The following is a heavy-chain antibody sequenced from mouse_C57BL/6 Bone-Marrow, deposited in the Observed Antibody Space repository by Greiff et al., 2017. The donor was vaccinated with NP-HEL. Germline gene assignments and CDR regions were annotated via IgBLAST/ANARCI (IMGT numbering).Heavy chain of an antibody. D-gene: IGHD6-2*01. J-gene: IGHJ1*03. V-gene: IGHV5-6*01. CDR1: GFTFSSYG. CDR3: ARHSHLWYFDV. CDR2: ISSGGSYT. Sequence: EVKLVESGGDLVKPGGSLKLSCAASGFTFSSYGMSWVRQTPDKRLEWVATISSGGSYTYYPDSVKGRFTISRDNAKNTLYLQMSSLKSEDTAMYYCARHSHLWYFDVWGTGTTVTVSS.